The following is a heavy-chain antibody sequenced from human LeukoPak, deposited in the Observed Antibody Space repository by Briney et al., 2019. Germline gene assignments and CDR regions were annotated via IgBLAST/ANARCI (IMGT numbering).Heavy chain of an antibody. CDR2: IYYSGST. CDR1: GGSISSSSYY. CDR3: ATVPATAIPYFDY. D-gene: IGHD2-2*01. Sequence: SETLSLTCTVSGGSISSSSYYWGWIRQPPGKGLEWIGSIYYSGSTYYNPSLKSRVTISVDTSKNQFSLKLSSVTAADTAVYYCATVPATAIPYFDYWGQGTLVTVSS. V-gene: IGHV4-39*01. J-gene: IGHJ4*02.